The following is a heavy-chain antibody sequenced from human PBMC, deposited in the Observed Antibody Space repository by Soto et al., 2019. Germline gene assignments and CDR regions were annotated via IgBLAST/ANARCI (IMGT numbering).Heavy chain of an antibody. CDR3: AKSRVEVATYYYGMEV. CDR1: RLTVCSSG. Sequence: GGSLGLSCAASRLTVCSSGIDGVLQAPGKGLEWVAVISYDGSNKYYADSVKGRFTISRDNSKNTLYLQMNSLRAEDTAVYYCAKSRVEVATYYYGMEVWGQGTTVTVSS. D-gene: IGHD5-12*01. CDR2: ISYDGSNK. V-gene: IGHV3-30*18. J-gene: IGHJ6*02.